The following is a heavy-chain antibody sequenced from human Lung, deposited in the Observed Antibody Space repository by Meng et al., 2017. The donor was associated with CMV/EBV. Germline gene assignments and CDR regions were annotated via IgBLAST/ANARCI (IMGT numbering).Heavy chain of an antibody. CDR1: GSTFGGYG. CDR3: ASGTPGRSYCDY. D-gene: IGHD2-15*01. CDR2: FVNYVDT. Sequence: HVLLRRGGPEGKKVVAERRVSCKDSGSTFGGYGNCWVRQAPGQGHEWMGWFVNYVDTYPAPKFQGRVTMTTDTHTNTAFMELRSITSDDTAVYYCASGTPGRSYCDYWGQGTLVTVSS. J-gene: IGHJ4*02. V-gene: IGHV1-18*01.